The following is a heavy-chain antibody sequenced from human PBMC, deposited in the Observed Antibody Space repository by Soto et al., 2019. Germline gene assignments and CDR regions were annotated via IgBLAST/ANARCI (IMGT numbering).Heavy chain of an antibody. D-gene: IGHD6-19*01. CDR3: ARAPRWLSFFGY. Sequence: EVQLVESGGALVQPGGSLRLSCAASGFTFSSSWMTWVRQAPGKGLEWVANIKVDGSEKYYVDSVKGRFTISRDNAKNSLYLQMNSLRAEDTALYYCARAPRWLSFFGYWGQGTLVTVSS. CDR2: IKVDGSEK. CDR1: GFTFSSSW. V-gene: IGHV3-7*01. J-gene: IGHJ4*02.